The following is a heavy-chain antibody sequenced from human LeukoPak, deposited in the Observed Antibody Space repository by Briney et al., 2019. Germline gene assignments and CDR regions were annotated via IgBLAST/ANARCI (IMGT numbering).Heavy chain of an antibody. CDR1: GYTFTSYG. Sequence: GASVKVSCKASGYTFTSYGISWVRQAPGQGLEWMGWISAYNGNTNYAQKLQGRVTMTTDTPTSTAYMELRSLRSDDTAVYYCARENYVDTAMDAFDIWGQGTMVTVSS. CDR2: ISAYNGNT. CDR3: ARENYVDTAMDAFDI. J-gene: IGHJ3*02. D-gene: IGHD5-18*01. V-gene: IGHV1-18*01.